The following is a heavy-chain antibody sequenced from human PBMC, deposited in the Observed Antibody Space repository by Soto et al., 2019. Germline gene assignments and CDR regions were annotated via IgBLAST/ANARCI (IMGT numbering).Heavy chain of an antibody. J-gene: IGHJ4*02. CDR2: ITWNSGHI. D-gene: IGHD3-22*01. Sequence: ESGGSLVQPGRSLRLSCVASGFNFDDSAMNWVRQGPGNGLEWVSGITWNSGHILYADSVKGRFTISRDNAKKSLYLELNSLIPDDTALYYCAKGRSSMIVVVMDYWGQGTPVTVSS. V-gene: IGHV3-9*01. CDR1: GFNFDDSA. CDR3: AKGRSSMIVVVMDY.